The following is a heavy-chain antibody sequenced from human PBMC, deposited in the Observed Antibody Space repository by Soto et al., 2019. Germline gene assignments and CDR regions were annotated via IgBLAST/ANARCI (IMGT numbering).Heavy chain of an antibody. CDR2: INPSGGRT. CDR1: GNSFTTYY. CDR3: AGLYHYDSSGYYDY. Sequence: ASVKVSCKAPGNSFTTYYMHWVRQAPGQGLEWMGIINPSGGRTTYAQKFQGRVTMTRDTSTSTFHMELSSLTSEDTAVYYCAGLYHYDSSGYYDYWGQGXLVTVYS. V-gene: IGHV1-46*01. J-gene: IGHJ4*02. D-gene: IGHD3-22*01.